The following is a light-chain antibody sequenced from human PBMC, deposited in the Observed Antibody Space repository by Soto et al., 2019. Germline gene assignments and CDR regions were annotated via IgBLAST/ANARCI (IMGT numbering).Light chain of an antibody. CDR3: QQYDNWPPP. CDR2: ATS. V-gene: IGKV3-15*01. CDR1: QRVSNN. J-gene: IGKJ5*01. Sequence: EIVMTQSPATLSVYPGERATLSCRASQRVSNNLAWYQQRPGRSPRLLIYATSTRATGIPARFSGSGSGTEFTLTISSLQSEDFVVYYCQQYDNWPPPFGQGTRLEIK.